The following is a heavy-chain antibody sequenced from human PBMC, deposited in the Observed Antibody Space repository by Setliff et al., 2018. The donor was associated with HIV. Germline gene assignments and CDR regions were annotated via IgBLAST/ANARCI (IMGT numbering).Heavy chain of an antibody. V-gene: IGHV1-2*02. J-gene: IGHJ6*03. CDR1: GYSFTAYY. CDR2: INPNSGGT. D-gene: IGHD4-4*01. Sequence: EASVKVSCKASGYSFTAYYVHWVRQAPGQGLEWMGWINPNSGGTNYAQKFQGRVTMTRDTSISTAYMELSRLRSDDTAVYYCARDPYSTDYYYYMDVWGKGTTVTVSS. CDR3: ARDPYSTDYYYYMDV.